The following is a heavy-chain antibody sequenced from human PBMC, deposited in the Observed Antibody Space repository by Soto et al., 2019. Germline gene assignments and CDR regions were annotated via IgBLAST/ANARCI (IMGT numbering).Heavy chain of an antibody. CDR2: INHSGST. Sequence: PSETLSLTCAVYGGSFSGYYWIWIRQPPGKGLEWIGEINHSGSTNYNPSLKSRVTISVDTSKNQFSLKLSSVTAADTAVYYCARAGLCIAAAGKCCYYMDVWGKGTTVTVSS. J-gene: IGHJ6*03. D-gene: IGHD6-13*01. CDR3: ARAGLCIAAAGKCCYYMDV. CDR1: GGSFSGYY. V-gene: IGHV4-34*01.